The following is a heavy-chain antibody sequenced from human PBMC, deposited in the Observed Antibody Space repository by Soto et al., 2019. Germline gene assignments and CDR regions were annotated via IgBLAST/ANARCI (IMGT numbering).Heavy chain of an antibody. CDR1: GYTFISYY. CDR3: AKEFHTSSGWSQVTY. V-gene: IGHV1-46*01. D-gene: IGHD6-19*01. CDR2: INPSGGST. Sequence: ASVKASSKASGYTFISYYMHWVRQAPEQGLEWMGIINPSGGSTNYAQKFQGRFTISRDNSKNTLYLQMNSLRAEDTAVYYCAKEFHTSSGWSQVTYWGQGTLVTVSS. J-gene: IGHJ4*02.